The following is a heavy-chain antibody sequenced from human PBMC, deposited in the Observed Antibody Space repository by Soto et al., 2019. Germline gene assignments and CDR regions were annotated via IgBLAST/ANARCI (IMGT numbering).Heavy chain of an antibody. J-gene: IGHJ5*02. Sequence: SETLSLTCTVSGGSISSAGYYWSWIRQHPGKGLEWIGYIYYNGSTSYNPSLQSRVTISVDTSKNQFSLKLSSVTAADTAVYYCKGSHVSGLNWFDPWGQGTLVTVSS. CDR1: GGSISSAGYY. CDR3: KGSHVSGLNWFDP. D-gene: IGHD3-10*01. V-gene: IGHV4-31*03. CDR2: IYYNGST.